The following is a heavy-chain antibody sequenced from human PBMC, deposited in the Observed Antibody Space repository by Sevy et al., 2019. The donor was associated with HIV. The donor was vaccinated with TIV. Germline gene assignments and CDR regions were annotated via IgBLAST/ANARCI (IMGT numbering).Heavy chain of an antibody. CDR2: IKQDGSEK. Sequence: GGSLRLSCAASGFTFSSYWMNWIRQAPGKGLEWVANIKQDGSEKYSVDSVKRRFTISRDNAKNSLYLEMNTLRAEDTAVYYCATSGGETWGQGTLVTVSS. CDR3: ATSGGET. CDR1: GFTFSSYW. J-gene: IGHJ5*02. D-gene: IGHD3-16*01. V-gene: IGHV3-7*01.